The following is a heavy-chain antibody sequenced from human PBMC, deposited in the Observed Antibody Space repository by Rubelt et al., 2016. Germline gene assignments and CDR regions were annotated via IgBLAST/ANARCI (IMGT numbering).Heavy chain of an antibody. D-gene: IGHD1-26*01. CDR1: GFTFSSYS. Sequence: EVQLVESGGGLIQPGGSLRLSCAASGFTFSSYSMNWVRQATGKGLEWVSYISSSSSYIYYADSVKGRFTISRDNAKNSRYLQMKSRRAEDTAVYYCARGEVGATGSFDYRGQGTLVTVSS. J-gene: IGHJ4*02. CDR2: ISSSSSYI. CDR3: ARGEVGATGSFDY. V-gene: IGHV3-21*01.